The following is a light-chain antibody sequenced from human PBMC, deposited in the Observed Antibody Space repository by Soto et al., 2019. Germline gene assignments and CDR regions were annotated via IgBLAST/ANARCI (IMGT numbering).Light chain of an antibody. CDR3: CSYTTVPSPQWV. J-gene: IGLJ3*02. CDR1: NSDVGGYNF. Sequence: QSALTQPRSVSGSPGQSVTISCTGTNSDVGGYNFVSWYQQLPGKAPKLMISAVSQRPSGVPDRFSGSKSGNTASLTISGLQADDEADYFCCSYTTVPSPQWVFAGGTKVTVL. CDR2: AVS. V-gene: IGLV2-11*01.